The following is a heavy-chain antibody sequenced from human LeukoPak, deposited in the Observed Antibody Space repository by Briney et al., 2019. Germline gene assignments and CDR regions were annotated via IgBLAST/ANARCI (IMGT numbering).Heavy chain of an antibody. CDR3: AKGYGGNPFDY. Sequence: GGSLRLSCAASGFTFSSYAMSWVRQAPGKGLEWVSAIGSSDGSTYYADSVKGRFTISRDNSKNTLYLQMNSLRAEDTAVYYCAKGYGGNPFDYWGQGTLVTVSS. CDR1: GFTFSSYA. CDR2: IGSSDGST. D-gene: IGHD4-23*01. V-gene: IGHV3-23*01. J-gene: IGHJ4*02.